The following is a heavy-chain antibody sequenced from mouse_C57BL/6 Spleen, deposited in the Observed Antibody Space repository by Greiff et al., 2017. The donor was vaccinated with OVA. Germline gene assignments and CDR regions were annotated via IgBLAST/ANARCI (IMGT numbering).Heavy chain of an antibody. D-gene: IGHD1-1*01. CDR2: IDPSDSET. CDR3: ARGTTVVETHYYAMDY. Sequence: VQLQQPGAELVRPGSSVKLSCKASGYTFTSYWMHWVKQRPIQGLEWIGNIDPSDSETHYNQKFKDKATLTVDKSSSTAYMQLSSLTSEDSAVYYWARGTTVVETHYYAMDYWGQGTSVTVSS. CDR1: GYTFTSYW. V-gene: IGHV1-52*01. J-gene: IGHJ4*01.